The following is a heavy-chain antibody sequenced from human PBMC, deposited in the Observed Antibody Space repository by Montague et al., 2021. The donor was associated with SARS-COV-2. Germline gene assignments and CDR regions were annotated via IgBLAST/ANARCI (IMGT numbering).Heavy chain of an antibody. CDR3: ATRGWGVIPGDY. J-gene: IGHJ4*02. V-gene: IGHV4-39*01. CDR2: IYYSGST. CDR1: GGSIGTTTYY. D-gene: IGHD3-10*01. Sequence: SETLSLTCTVSGGSIGTTTYYWGWIRQPPGKELEWIGSIYYSGSTYYNSSLKSRVTISLDTSKKQFYLELRFVTAADTAIYYGATRGWGVIPGDYWGQGALVTVSS.